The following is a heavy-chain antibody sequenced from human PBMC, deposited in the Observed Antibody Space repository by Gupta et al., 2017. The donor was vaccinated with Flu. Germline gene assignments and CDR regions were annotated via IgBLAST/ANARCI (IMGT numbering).Heavy chain of an antibody. Sequence: APGKGLEWVAYISSTSGTIYYADSVKGRFTVSRDNAGNSLYLQMNSLTAEDTAVYYCARSFWYSSGWRGIDYWGQGTLVTVSS. D-gene: IGHD6-19*01. CDR2: ISSTSGTI. J-gene: IGHJ4*02. V-gene: IGHV3-48*01. CDR3: ARSFWYSSGWRGIDY.